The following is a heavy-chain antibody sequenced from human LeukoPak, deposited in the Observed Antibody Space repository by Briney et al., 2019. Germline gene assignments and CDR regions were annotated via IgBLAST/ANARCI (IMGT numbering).Heavy chain of an antibody. Sequence: GGSLRLSCAASGFTFSTNAMSRVRKAPGKGLEWVSAVSASAASTYYANSVTGRFLISRDNSNNTLSLQMNGLIVEGTAVYYCAKAKFCGPYDSFAYLFDSWGQGTLVTVSS. CDR2: VSASAAST. CDR1: GFTFSTNA. D-gene: IGHD3-16*01. J-gene: IGHJ4*02. CDR3: AKAKFCGPYDSFAYLFDS. V-gene: IGHV3-23*01.